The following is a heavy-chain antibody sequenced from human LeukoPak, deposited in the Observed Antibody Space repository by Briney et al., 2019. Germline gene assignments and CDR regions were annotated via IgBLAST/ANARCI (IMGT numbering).Heavy chain of an antibody. D-gene: IGHD5-18*01. CDR2: IRYDGNNK. Sequence: PGGSLRLSCTASGFTFNIYGMHWVRQAPGKGLEWVAFIRYDGNNKYYADSVKGRFSISRTNSKNTLYLQMNSLRAEDTAVYYCAKDPGMDLYYNYMDVWGKGTTVTVSS. V-gene: IGHV3-30*02. CDR3: AKDPGMDLYYNYMDV. CDR1: GFTFNIYG. J-gene: IGHJ6*03.